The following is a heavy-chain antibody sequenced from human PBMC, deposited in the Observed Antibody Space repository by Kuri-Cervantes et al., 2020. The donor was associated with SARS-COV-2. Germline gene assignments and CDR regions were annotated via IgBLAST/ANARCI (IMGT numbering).Heavy chain of an antibody. CDR3: ARPYSGSYQSWFDP. CDR1: GFTFSSYA. V-gene: IGHV3-30*04. J-gene: IGHJ5*02. CDR2: ISYDGSNK. Sequence: GESLKISCAASGFTFSSYAMHWVRQAPGKGLEWVAVISYDGSNKYYADSVKGRFTISRDNSKNTLYLQMNSLRAEDTAVYCCARPYSGSYQSWFDPWGQGTLVTVSS. D-gene: IGHD1-26*01.